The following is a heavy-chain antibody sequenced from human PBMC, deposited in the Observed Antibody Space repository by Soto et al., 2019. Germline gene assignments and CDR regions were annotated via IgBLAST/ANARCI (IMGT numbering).Heavy chain of an antibody. CDR2: IYPGDSDT. CDR1: GYSFTSYW. CDR3: ARTSAAGKYYYGMDV. D-gene: IGHD6-13*01. Sequence: EVQLVQSGAEVKKPGESLKISCKGSGYSFTSYWIGWVRQMPGKGLEWMGIIYPGDSDTRYSPSFQGQVTISADKSISTAYLQWSSLKAADTAMYYCARTSAAGKYYYGMDVWGQGTTVTVSS. J-gene: IGHJ6*02. V-gene: IGHV5-51*01.